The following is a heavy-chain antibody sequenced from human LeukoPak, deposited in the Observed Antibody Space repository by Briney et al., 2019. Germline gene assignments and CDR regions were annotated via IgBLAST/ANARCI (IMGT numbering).Heavy chain of an antibody. D-gene: IGHD2-15*01. V-gene: IGHV4-39*07. CDR1: GGSIRSSSYY. J-gene: IGHJ4*02. CDR3: ARCSGGSCYSAEY. CDR2: IYYSGST. Sequence: SETLSLTCTVSGGSIRSSSYYWGWIRQPPGKGLEWIGSIYYSGSTYYNPSLKSRVTISLDTSRNQFSLKLRSVTAADTAVYYCARCSGGSCYSAEYWGQGTLVTVSS.